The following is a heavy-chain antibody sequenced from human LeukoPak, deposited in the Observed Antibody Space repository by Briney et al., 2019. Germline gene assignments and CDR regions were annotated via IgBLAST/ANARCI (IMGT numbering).Heavy chain of an antibody. CDR3: ARWPYSSSSGWFDP. J-gene: IGHJ5*02. Sequence: SETLSLTCTVSDGSITGYYWSWIRQPAGKGLEWIGRIYTSGSTNYNPSLKSRVTISVDTSKNQFSLKLSSVTAADTAVYYCARWPYSSSSGWFDPWGQGTLVTVSS. D-gene: IGHD6-6*01. CDR2: IYTSGST. V-gene: IGHV4-4*07. CDR1: DGSITGYY.